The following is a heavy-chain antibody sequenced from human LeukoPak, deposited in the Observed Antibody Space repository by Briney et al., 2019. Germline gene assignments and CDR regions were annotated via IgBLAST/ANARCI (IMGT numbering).Heavy chain of an antibody. V-gene: IGHV1-18*04. D-gene: IGHD1-26*01. CDR1: GYTFTSYY. CDR2: ISAYNGNT. CDR3: ARGGATSGYMDV. Sequence: ASVKVSCKASGYTFTSYYMHWVRQAPGQGLEWMGWISAYNGNTNYAQKLQGRVTMTTDTSTNTAYMELRSLRYDDTAVYYCARGGATSGYMDVWGKGTTVTISS. J-gene: IGHJ6*03.